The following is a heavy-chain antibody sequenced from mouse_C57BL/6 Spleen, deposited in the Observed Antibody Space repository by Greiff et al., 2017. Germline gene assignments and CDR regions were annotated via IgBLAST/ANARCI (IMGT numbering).Heavy chain of an antibody. CDR1: GFTFSDAW. Sequence: EVNVVESGGGLVQPGGSMKLSCAASGFTFSDAWMDWVRQSPEKGLEWVAEIRNKANNHATYYAESVKGRFTISRDDSKSSVYLQMNSVRAEDTGIYYCTTTGTGYYFDYWGQGTTLTVSS. CDR2: IRNKANNHAT. J-gene: IGHJ2*01. V-gene: IGHV6-6*01. CDR3: TTTGTGYYFDY. D-gene: IGHD4-1*01.